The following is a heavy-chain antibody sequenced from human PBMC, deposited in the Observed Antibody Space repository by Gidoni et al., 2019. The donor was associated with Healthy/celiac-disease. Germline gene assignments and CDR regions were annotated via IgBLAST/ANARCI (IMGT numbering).Heavy chain of an antibody. Sequence: EVQLVESGGGLVQPGRSLRLSCTASGFTFGDYAMSWFRQAPGKGLEWVGFIRSKAYGGTTEYAASVKGRFTISRDDSKSIAYLQMNSLKTEDTAVYYCTRGSPVPVLWFGEATAHAFDIWGQGTMVTVSS. CDR3: TRGSPVPVLWFGEATAHAFDI. D-gene: IGHD3-10*01. CDR1: GFTFGDYA. J-gene: IGHJ3*02. V-gene: IGHV3-49*03. CDR2: IRSKAYGGTT.